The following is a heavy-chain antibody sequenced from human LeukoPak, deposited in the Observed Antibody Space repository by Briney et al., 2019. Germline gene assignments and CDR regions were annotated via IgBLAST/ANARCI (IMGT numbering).Heavy chain of an antibody. V-gene: IGHV4-34*01. CDR2: INHSGST. CDR1: GGSFSGYY. D-gene: IGHD3-9*01. Sequence: PSETLSLTCAVYGGSFSGYYWSWIRQPPGKGLEWIGEINHSGSTNYNPSLKSRVTISVDTSKNQFSLKLSSVTAADTAVYYCARRQSRVLRYFDWGPGGDFGYWGQGTLVTVSS. J-gene: IGHJ4*02. CDR3: ARRQSRVLRYFDWGPGGDFGY.